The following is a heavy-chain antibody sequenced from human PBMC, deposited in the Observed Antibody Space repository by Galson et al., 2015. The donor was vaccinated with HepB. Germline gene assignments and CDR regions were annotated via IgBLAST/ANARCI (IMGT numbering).Heavy chain of an antibody. CDR3: ATGHCGALGCNSATRYFAS. V-gene: IGHV3-11*01. CDR1: GLTFSDYG. J-gene: IGHJ4*02. D-gene: IGHD2-21*01. Sequence: SLRLSCAATGLTFSDYGMGWLRRAPGKGLDWVSYIYSDGSGSFYRDTVRGRFTISRDNAKGSLSLQMNSLRDEDTAIYYCATGHCGALGCNSATRYFASWGQGTPVTVSS. CDR2: IYSDGSGS.